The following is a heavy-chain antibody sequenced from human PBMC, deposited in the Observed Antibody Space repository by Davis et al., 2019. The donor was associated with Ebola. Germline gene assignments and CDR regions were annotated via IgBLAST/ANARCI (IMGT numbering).Heavy chain of an antibody. CDR3: AKDPGPGD. Sequence: GESPKISCAASGFIFSSYGMHWVRQAPGKGLEWVAFIRYDGSNKYYGDSVRGRFTISRDNSKNTLYLQMNSLRAEDTAVYYCAKDPGPGDWGQGTLVTVSS. D-gene: IGHD3-10*01. V-gene: IGHV3-30*02. J-gene: IGHJ4*02. CDR2: IRYDGSNK. CDR1: GFIFSSYG.